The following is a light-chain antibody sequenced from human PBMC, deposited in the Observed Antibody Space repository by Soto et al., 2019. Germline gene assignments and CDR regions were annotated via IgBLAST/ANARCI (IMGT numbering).Light chain of an antibody. CDR2: GAS. CDR1: QSVSSNY. V-gene: IGKV3-20*01. CDR3: QQYGSSPWT. Sequence: EIVLTQSPGILSLSQGERATLSCRASQSVSSNYLAWYQQKPGQAPRPLIYGASSRATGIPDRFSGSGAGTDFTLTISRLEPEDFAVYYCQQYGSSPWTFGQGTKVDIK. J-gene: IGKJ1*01.